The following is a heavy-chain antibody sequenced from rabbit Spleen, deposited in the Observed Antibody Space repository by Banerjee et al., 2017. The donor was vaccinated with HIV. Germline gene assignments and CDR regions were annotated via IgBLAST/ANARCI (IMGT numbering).Heavy chain of an antibody. V-gene: IGHV1S45*01. CDR1: GFSFSSSYW. Sequence: QEQLVESGGGLVKPEGSLTLTCKASGFSFSSSYWICWVRQAPGKGLEWIACINIVTGKSVYASWAKGRFTMSRTSSTTVTLQMTSLTAADTATYFCARDLVAVIGWNFNLWGQGTLVTVS. CDR3: ARDLVAVIGWNFNL. CDR2: INIVTGKS. D-gene: IGHD1-1*01. J-gene: IGHJ4*01.